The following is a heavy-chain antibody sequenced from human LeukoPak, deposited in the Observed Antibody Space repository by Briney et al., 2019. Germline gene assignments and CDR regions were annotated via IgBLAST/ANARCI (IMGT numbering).Heavy chain of an antibody. Sequence: GGSLRLSCAASGFTFSSYAMSWVRQAPGKGLEWVSAISGSGGSTYYADSVKGRFTISRDNSKNTLYLQMNSLRAEDTAVYYCAKSRRSPITMVRGAKGGAFDIWGQGTMVTVSS. CDR1: GFTFSSYA. J-gene: IGHJ3*02. CDR3: AKSRRSPITMVRGAKGGAFDI. V-gene: IGHV3-23*01. D-gene: IGHD3-10*01. CDR2: ISGSGGST.